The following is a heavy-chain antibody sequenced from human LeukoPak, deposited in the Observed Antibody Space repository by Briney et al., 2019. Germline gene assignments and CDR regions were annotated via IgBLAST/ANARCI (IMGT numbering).Heavy chain of an antibody. V-gene: IGHV4-34*01. J-gene: IGHJ4*02. Sequence: SETLSLTCTVYGGSFSGYYWSWIRQPPGKGLEWIGEINHSGSTNYNPSLKSRVTISVDTSKNQFSLKLSSVTAADTAVYYCASFTTIFGVVAYFDYWGQGTLVTVSS. CDR2: INHSGST. D-gene: IGHD3-3*01. CDR1: GGSFSGYY. CDR3: ASFTTIFGVVAYFDY.